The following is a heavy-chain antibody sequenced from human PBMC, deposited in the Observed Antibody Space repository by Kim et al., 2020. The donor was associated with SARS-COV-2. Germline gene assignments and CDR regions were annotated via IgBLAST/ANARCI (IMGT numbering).Heavy chain of an antibody. D-gene: IGHD2-21*02. J-gene: IGHJ6*02. CDR3: ARGYCGGDCYSDHYYGMDV. CDR2: INAGNGNT. V-gene: IGHV1-3*01. CDR1: GYTFTSYA. Sequence: ASVKVSCKASGYTFTSYAMHWVRQAPGQRLEWMGWINAGNGNTKYSQKFQGRVTITRDTSASTAYMELSSLRSEDTAVYYCARGYCGGDCYSDHYYGMDVWGQGTTVTVSS.